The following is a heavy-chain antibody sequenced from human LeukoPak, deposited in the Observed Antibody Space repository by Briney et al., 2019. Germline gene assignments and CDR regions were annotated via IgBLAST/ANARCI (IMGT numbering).Heavy chain of an antibody. D-gene: IGHD4-17*01. J-gene: IGHJ4*02. V-gene: IGHV3-23*01. CDR2: ISGSGGST. Sequence: GGSLRLSCAASGFTFSSYWMHWVRQAPGKGLEWVSAISGSGGSTYYADSVKGRFTISRDNSKNTLYLQMNSLRAEDTAVYYCAKEKNLRYYFDYWGQGTLVTVSS. CDR1: GFTFSSYW. CDR3: AKEKNLRYYFDY.